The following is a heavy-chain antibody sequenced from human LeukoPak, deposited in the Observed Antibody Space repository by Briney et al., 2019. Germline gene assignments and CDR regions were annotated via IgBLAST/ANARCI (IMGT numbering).Heavy chain of an antibody. CDR3: ARDSGDFWSAYYHPYAY. J-gene: IGHJ4*02. CDR1: GFTFSSYG. V-gene: IGHV3-7*01. CDR2: IKQDGSEK. D-gene: IGHD3-3*01. Sequence: YPGGSLRLSCAASGFTFSSYGMHWVRQAPGKGLEWVANIKQDGSEKYYVDSVKGRFTISRDNAKNSLYLQMNSLRAEDTAVYYCARDSGDFWSAYYHPYAYWGQGTLVTVSS.